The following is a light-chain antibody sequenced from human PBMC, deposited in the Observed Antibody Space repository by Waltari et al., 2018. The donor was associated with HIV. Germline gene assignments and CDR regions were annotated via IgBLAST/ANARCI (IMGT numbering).Light chain of an antibody. CDR3: QQYHSGPPT. CDR1: QDIARS. V-gene: IGKV1-8*01. Sequence: IRMSQSPSSVSASIGDRVTITCRESQDIARSLAWYQQKSGTAPKLLIYDVSTLQSGVPSRFSGSGSGTDFSLSISCLQSDDFATYYCQQYHSGPPTFGQMTRVEIK. J-gene: IGKJ1*01. CDR2: DVS.